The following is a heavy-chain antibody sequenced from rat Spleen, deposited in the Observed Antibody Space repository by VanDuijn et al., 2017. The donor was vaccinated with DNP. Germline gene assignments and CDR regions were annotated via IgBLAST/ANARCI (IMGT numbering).Heavy chain of an antibody. Sequence: EVQLVESGGGLVQPGRSMKLSCAASGFTFSNYYMAWVRQAPTKGLEWVASISTGCGNTYYQDSMKGRFIISRDNAKSTLYLQMDSLRSEDTATYYCTTDRVYRDGDTHLFDYWGQGVMVTVSS. D-gene: IGHD3-2*01. CDR3: TTDRVYRDGDTHLFDY. J-gene: IGHJ2*01. CDR2: ISTGCGNT. CDR1: GFTFSNYY. V-gene: IGHV5-25*01.